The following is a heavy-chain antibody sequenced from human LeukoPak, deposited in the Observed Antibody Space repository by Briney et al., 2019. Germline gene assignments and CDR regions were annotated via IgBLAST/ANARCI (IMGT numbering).Heavy chain of an antibody. CDR3: TTIAAAGFLDY. Sequence: GGSLRLSCAASGFTFSNTWMSWVRQAPGKGLEWVGRIKSKTDGGTTDYAAPVKGRFTISRDDSKNTLYLQMNSLKTEDTAVYYCTTIAAAGFLDYWGQGTLVTVSS. CDR1: GFTFSNTW. D-gene: IGHD6-13*01. V-gene: IGHV3-15*01. CDR2: IKSKTDGGTT. J-gene: IGHJ4*02.